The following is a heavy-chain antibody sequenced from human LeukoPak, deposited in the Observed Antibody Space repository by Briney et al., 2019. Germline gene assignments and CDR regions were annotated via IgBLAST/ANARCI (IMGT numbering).Heavy chain of an antibody. D-gene: IGHD3-10*01. Sequence: GGSLRLSCAASGFTFSSYSMNWVRQAPGKGLEWVSSISSSSSYIYYADSVKGRFTISRDNAKNSLYLQMNSLRAEDTAVYYCARAQSTMVRGAPGYYYGMDVWGQGTTVTVSS. CDR3: ARAQSTMVRGAPGYYYGMDV. J-gene: IGHJ6*02. CDR2: ISSSSSYI. CDR1: GFTFSSYS. V-gene: IGHV3-21*01.